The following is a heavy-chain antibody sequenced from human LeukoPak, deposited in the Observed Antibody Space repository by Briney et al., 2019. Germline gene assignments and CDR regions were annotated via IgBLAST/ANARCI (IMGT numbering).Heavy chain of an antibody. CDR2: INHSGST. CDR1: GGSFSGYY. D-gene: IGHD2-15*01. J-gene: IGHJ4*02. CDR3: ARAGGYCSGGSCYLGLYFDY. Sequence: PSETLSLTRAVYGGSFSGYYWSWIRQPPGKGLEWIGEINHSGSTNYNPSLKSRVTISVDTSKNQFSLKLSSVTAADTAVYYCARAGGYCSGGSCYLGLYFDYWGQGTLVTVSS. V-gene: IGHV4-34*01.